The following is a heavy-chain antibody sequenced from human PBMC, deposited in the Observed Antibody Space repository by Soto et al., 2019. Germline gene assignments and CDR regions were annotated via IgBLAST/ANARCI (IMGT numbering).Heavy chain of an antibody. J-gene: IGHJ3*02. CDR2: ISAYNGNT. CDR1: GYTFTSYG. Sequence: ASVKVSCKASGYTFTSYGISWVRQAPGQGLEWMGWISAYNGNTNYAQKLQGRVTMTTDTSTSTAYMKLRSLRSDDTAVYYCARDDSSSWYGDAFDIWGQGTMVTVSS. CDR3: ARDDSSSWYGDAFDI. D-gene: IGHD6-13*01. V-gene: IGHV1-18*01.